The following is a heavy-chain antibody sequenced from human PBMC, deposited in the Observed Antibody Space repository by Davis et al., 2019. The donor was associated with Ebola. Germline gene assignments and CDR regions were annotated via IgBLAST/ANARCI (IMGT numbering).Heavy chain of an antibody. CDR1: GGSFSGYY. Sequence: PSETLSLTCAVYGGSFSGYYWSWIRQPPGKGLEWIGEINHSGSTNYNPSLKSRVTISVDTSKNQFSLKLSSVTAADTAVYYCARHSGRYCISTSCYDRGAHDYWGQGTLVTVSS. CDR3: ARHSGRYCISTSCYDRGAHDY. V-gene: IGHV4-34*01. D-gene: IGHD2-2*01. J-gene: IGHJ4*02. CDR2: INHSGST.